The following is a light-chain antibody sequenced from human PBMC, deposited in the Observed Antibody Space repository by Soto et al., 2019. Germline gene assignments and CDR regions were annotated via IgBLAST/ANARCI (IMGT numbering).Light chain of an antibody. CDR1: SSDVCGYNY. CDR2: DSS. V-gene: IGLV2-14*03. J-gene: IGLJ1*01. Sequence: QSLLTQPSPLSGSPGQSITISCTGNSSDVCGYNYFSLYQHHPGKAPKLQIYDSSNRPSGVSNRFSGSKSGNPASLIISGLQAEDEADYYCSSYTRSSTLPTYVFGTGTKVTVL. CDR3: SSYTRSSTLPTYV.